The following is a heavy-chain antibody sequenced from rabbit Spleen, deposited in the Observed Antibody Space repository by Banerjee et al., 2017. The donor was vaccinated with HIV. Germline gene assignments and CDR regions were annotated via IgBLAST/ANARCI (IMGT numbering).Heavy chain of an antibody. V-gene: IGHV1S40*01. CDR3: ARGSAAMTMLIIGFYLNL. CDR2: INTGSGSA. J-gene: IGHJ4*01. CDR1: GFSFSSSYY. D-gene: IGHD2-1*01. Sequence: QSLEESGGGLVQPEGSLTLTCKASGFSFSSSYYMCWVRQAPGKGLELIGCINTGSGSAYYASWVNGRFTISKASSTTVTLQMTSLTAADTATYFCARGSAAMTMLIIGFYLNLWGQGTLVTVS.